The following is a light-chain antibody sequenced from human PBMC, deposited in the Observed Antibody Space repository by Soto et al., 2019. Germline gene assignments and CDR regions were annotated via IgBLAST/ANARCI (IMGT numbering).Light chain of an antibody. CDR2: GSS. Sequence: EKVLTQSPATLSVSPGERATLSCRASQSVGSTLAWYQQKPGQAPRLLIYGSSTRARGVSARFIGSGFGTDLTLTISSLQSEDFAVYYCQHYNDWPPAAFGQGTKVEIK. J-gene: IGKJ2*01. V-gene: IGKV3-15*01. CDR3: QHYNDWPPAA. CDR1: QSVGST.